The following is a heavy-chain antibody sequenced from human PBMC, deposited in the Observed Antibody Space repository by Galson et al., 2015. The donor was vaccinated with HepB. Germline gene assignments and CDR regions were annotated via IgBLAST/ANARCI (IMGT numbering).Heavy chain of an antibody. D-gene: IGHD2-15*01. J-gene: IGHJ6*02. CDR2: IIPIFGTA. V-gene: IGHV1-69*06. CDR3: ASDCSGGSCYDYYYYYVMDV. CDR1: GGTFSSYA. Sequence: SVKVSCKASGGTFSSYAISWVRQAPGQGLEWMGGIIPIFGTANYAQKIQGRVTITADKSTSTAYMELSSLRSEDTAVYYCASDCSGGSCYDYYYYYVMDVWGQGTTVTVSS.